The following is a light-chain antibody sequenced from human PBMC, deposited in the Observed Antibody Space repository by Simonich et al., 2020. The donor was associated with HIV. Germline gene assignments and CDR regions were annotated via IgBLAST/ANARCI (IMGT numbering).Light chain of an antibody. CDR2: LGS. Sequence: DIVMTQSPLSLPVTPGEPASISCRSSQSLLASNGYNYLDWYLQKSGQSPQLLIYLGSNLASGVPDRFSGSGSGTDFTLKISRVEADDVGVYYCMQARQTPFTFGPGTKVDIK. CDR3: MQARQTPFT. V-gene: IGKV2-28*01. J-gene: IGKJ3*01. CDR1: QSLLASNGYNY.